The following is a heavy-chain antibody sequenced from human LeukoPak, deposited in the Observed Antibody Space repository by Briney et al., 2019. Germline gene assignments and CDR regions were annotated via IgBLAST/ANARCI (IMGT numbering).Heavy chain of an antibody. CDR2: ISYDGSNK. J-gene: IGHJ4*02. CDR3: AREAIIAETFDY. D-gene: IGHD6-13*01. V-gene: IGHV3-30*03. Sequence: GGSLRLSCASSGFTFSSYGMRWVREAPGKELEWVAVISYDGSNKYYADSVKGRFTISRDNSKNTLYLQMNSLRAEDTAVYYCAREAIIAETFDYWGQGTLVTVSS. CDR1: GFTFSSYG.